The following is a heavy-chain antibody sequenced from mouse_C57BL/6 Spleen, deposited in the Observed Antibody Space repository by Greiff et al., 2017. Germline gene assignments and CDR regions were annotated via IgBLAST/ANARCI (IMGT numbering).Heavy chain of an antibody. D-gene: IGHD1-1*01. CDR3: SYYDSSWGYFDV. Sequence: VQLQQSGAELARPGASVKLSCKASGYTFTSYGISWVKQRTGKGLEWIGEIYPRSGNTYYNEKFKGKATLTADKSSSTAYKELRSLTSEDSAVYFYSYYDSSWGYFDVWGTGTTVTVSS. V-gene: IGHV1-81*01. CDR2: IYPRSGNT. CDR1: GYTFTSYG. J-gene: IGHJ1*03.